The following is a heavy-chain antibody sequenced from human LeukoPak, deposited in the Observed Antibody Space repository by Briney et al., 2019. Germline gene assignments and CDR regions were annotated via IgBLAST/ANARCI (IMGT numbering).Heavy chain of an antibody. CDR2: MSAYKGDT. CDR1: GYTFTSYG. J-gene: IGHJ2*01. CDR3: ARSIRDYSGWYFDL. V-gene: IGHV1-18*01. D-gene: IGHD2-15*01. Sequence: GASVKVSCKASGYTFTSYGISWVRQAPGQGREGMGWMSAYKGDTNYAQNLQGRVTMTTDTSTSTAYMELRSLRSDDTAVYYCARSIRDYSGWYFDLWGRGTLVTVSS.